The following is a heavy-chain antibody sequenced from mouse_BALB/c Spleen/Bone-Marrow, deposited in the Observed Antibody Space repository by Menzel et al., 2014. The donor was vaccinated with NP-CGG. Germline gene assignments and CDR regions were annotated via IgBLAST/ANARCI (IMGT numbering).Heavy chain of an antibody. D-gene: IGHD1-1*01. Sequence: QVQLQQSGAELVRPGVSVKISCKGSGYTFTDYSIHWIKQSYAKSLEWIGAISTYYGDATNNQKFKGKATLTVDKSSSTAYMELARLASEDSVIDNCARGVTTGAMKYWGQGTLGTVYS. CDR3: ARGVTTGAMKY. CDR2: ISTYYGDA. CDR1: GYTFTDYS. V-gene: IGHV1-67*01. J-gene: IGHJ4*01.